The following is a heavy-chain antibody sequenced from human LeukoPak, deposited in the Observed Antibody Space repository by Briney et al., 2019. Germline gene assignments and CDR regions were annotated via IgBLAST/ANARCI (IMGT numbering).Heavy chain of an antibody. CDR2: IRNKANTYAT. V-gene: IGHV3-73*01. Sequence: PGGSLRLSCAASGFTFSDSTIYGVRQVSGKGLEWLGHIRNKANTYATAVAASVKGRFTIARDDSKNTAYLQMNSLKSEDTAVYYCSGWDGSYEYWGQGTLVTVSS. CDR1: GFTFSDST. J-gene: IGHJ4*02. CDR3: SGWDGSYEY. D-gene: IGHD3-10*01.